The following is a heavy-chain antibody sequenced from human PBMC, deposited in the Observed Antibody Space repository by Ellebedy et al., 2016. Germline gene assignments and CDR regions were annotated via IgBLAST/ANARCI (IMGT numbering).Heavy chain of an antibody. Sequence: GGSLRLSXTASELNLGNYFMSWVRQAPGKGLEWVSTISAGGDITFSADSVKGRFTISRHNSRDTLYLQMNSLRAEDTAVYYCYYGHYSASWGQGTLVTVSS. J-gene: IGHJ4*02. V-gene: IGHV3-23*01. D-gene: IGHD4-17*01. CDR1: ELNLGNYF. CDR3: YYGHYSAS. CDR2: ISAGGDIT.